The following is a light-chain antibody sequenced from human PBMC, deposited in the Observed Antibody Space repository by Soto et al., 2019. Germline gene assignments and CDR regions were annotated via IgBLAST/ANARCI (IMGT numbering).Light chain of an antibody. V-gene: IGKV3-20*01. CDR3: QQYGSSSWT. CDR1: QSVSSSY. CDR2: GAS. J-gene: IGKJ1*01. Sequence: EIVLTQSPGTLSLSPGERATLSCRASQSVSSSYLAWYQQKPGQAPTLLIYGASSRATGIPDRFSGSGSETDVTLTISRLEPEDFAVYYCQQYGSSSWTFGQGTKVEIK.